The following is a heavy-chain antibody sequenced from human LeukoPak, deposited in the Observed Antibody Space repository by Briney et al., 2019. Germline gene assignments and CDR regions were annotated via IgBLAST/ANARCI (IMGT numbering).Heavy chain of an antibody. CDR3: ARQGYYYGMDV. CDR1: GGSISSYY. Sequence: SETLSLTCTVSGGSISSYYWSWLRQPPGKGLEWIGYIYYSGRTNYNPSLKSRVTISVDTSKNQFSLKLSSVTAADTAVYYCARQGYYYGMDVWGQGTTVTVSS. CDR2: IYYSGRT. V-gene: IGHV4-59*08. J-gene: IGHJ6*02.